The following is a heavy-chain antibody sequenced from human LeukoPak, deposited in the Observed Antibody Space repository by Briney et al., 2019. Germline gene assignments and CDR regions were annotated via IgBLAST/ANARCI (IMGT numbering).Heavy chain of an antibody. CDR1: GGSISSYY. V-gene: IGHV4-59*01. CDR2: IYYSGST. CDR3: AARSSGSYYSWFDP. J-gene: IGHJ5*02. Sequence: SETLSLTCTVSGGSISSYYWSWIRQPPGKGLEWIGYIYYSGSTNYNPSLKSRVTISVDTSKNQFSLKLSSATAADTAVYYCAARSSGSYYSWFDPWGQGTLVTVSS. D-gene: IGHD1-26*01.